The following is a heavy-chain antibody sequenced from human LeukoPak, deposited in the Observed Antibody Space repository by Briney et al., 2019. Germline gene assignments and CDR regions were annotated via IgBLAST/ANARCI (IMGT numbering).Heavy chain of an antibody. CDR3: ARDFFPVVDSTWYEIGY. J-gene: IGHJ4*02. Sequence: GGSQRLSCAASGFTFNDYAMYWVRQAPGKGLEWVTLISYDGYDKSYADSVRGRFTISRDNSRNTPYLHMDSLRSEDTAVYYCARDFFPVVDSTWYEIGYWGQGTLVTVSS. V-gene: IGHV3-30-3*01. CDR2: ISYDGYDK. CDR1: GFTFNDYA. D-gene: IGHD2-21*01.